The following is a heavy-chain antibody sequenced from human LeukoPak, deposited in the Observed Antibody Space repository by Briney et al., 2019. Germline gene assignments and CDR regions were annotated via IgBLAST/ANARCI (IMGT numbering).Heavy chain of an antibody. D-gene: IGHD6-13*01. V-gene: IGHV3-23*01. Sequence: WGSLRLSCAASGFTVSSYGMTWVRLAPGKGLELVSAFSATDGSAQYADSVKGRFTISRDNSKNSLYLQKNSLRDEDTAVYYCAKARIAAAGTGAFDVWGQGTMVTVSS. J-gene: IGHJ3*01. CDR3: AKARIAAAGTGAFDV. CDR2: FSATDGSA. CDR1: GFTVSSYG.